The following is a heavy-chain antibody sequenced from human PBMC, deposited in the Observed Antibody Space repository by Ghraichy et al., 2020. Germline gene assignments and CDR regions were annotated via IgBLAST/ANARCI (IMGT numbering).Heavy chain of an antibody. CDR3: AKDFPYDSPPYYGMDV. CDR2: ISSSGGST. J-gene: IGHJ6*02. CDR1: GFTFSSYA. Sequence: LSLTCAASGFTFSSYAMSWVRQAPGKGLEWVSAISSSGGSTYYADSVKGRFTISRDNSKNTLYLQMNSLRAKDTAVYYCAKDFPYDSPPYYGMDVWGQGTTVTVSS. V-gene: IGHV3-23*01. D-gene: IGHD3-3*01.